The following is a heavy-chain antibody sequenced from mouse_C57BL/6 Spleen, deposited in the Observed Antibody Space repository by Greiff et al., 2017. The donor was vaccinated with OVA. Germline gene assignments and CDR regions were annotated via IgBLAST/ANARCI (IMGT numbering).Heavy chain of an antibody. D-gene: IGHD2-12*01. J-gene: IGHJ4*01. CDR3: ARYRYNAMDY. V-gene: IGHV7-3*01. CDR2: IRNKANGYTT. CDR1: GFTFTDYY. Sequence: LVESGGGLVQPGGSLSLSCAASGFTFTDYYMSWVRQPPGKALEWLGFIRNKANGYTTEYSASVKGRFTISRDNSQSILYLQMNALRAEDSATYYCARYRYNAMDYWGQGTSVTVSS.